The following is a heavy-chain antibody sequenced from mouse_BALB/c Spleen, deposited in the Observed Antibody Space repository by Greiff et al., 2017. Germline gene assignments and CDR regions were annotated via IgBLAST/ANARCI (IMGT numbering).Heavy chain of an antibody. V-gene: IGHV7-3*02. CDR3: ARDKGDRGFAY. CDR1: GFTFTDYY. Sequence: EVKLMESGGGLVQPGGSLRLSCATSGFTFTDYYMSWVRQPPGKALEWLGFIRNKANGYTTEYSASVKGRFTISRDNSQSILYLQMNTLRAEDSATYYCARDKGDRGFAYWGQGTLVTVSA. J-gene: IGHJ3*01. CDR2: IRNKANGYTT. D-gene: IGHD3-3*01.